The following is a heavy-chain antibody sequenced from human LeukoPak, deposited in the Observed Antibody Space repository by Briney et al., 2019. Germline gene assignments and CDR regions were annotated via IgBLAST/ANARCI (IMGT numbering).Heavy chain of an antibody. D-gene: IGHD5/OR15-5a*01. Sequence: GASVKVSCKASGYIFTGYYIHWVRQAPGQGLEWMGWINPNSGTTRYAQRFQGGVTMTRDTSITTAYMELNTLRSDDTAVYYCVLVSTIGDYWGQGTLVTVSS. CDR1: GYIFTGYY. CDR2: INPNSGTT. CDR3: VLVSTIGDY. V-gene: IGHV1-2*02. J-gene: IGHJ4*02.